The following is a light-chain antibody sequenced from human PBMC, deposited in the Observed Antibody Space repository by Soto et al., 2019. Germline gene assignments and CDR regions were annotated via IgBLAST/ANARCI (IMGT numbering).Light chain of an antibody. J-gene: IGLJ1*01. Sequence: QSVLSQPPSVSAAPGQKVTIPCSASNSGIGNNFVSWYQHLPGAAPKLLIFENDKRPSGIPDRFSGSRSATSATLDITGLQTGDEADYYCGTWHNILSAYVIGTGTKLTVL. V-gene: IGLV1-51*01. CDR2: END. CDR3: GTWHNILSAYV. CDR1: NSGIGNNF.